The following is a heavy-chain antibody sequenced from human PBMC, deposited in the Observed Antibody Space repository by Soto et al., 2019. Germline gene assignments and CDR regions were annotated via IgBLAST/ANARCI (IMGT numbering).Heavy chain of an antibody. D-gene: IGHD1-26*01. V-gene: IGHV4-61*01. CDR3: ARDLLEVVRAKSYYGMDV. CDR2: IYYSGST. CDR1: GGSVSSGSYY. J-gene: IGHJ6*02. Sequence: SETLSLTCTVSGGSVSSGSYYWSWIRQPPGKGLEWIGYIYYSGSTNYNPSLKSRVTISVDTSKNQLSLKLSSVTAADTAVYYCARDLLEVVRAKSYYGMDVWGQGTTVTVSS.